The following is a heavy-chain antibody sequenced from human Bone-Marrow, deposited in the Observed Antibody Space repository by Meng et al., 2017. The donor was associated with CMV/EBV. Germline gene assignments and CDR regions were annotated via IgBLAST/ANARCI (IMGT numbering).Heavy chain of an antibody. J-gene: IGHJ4*02. CDR2: IRSKAYGGTT. Sequence: GESLEISCTASGFTFGDYAMSWVRQAPGKGLEWVGFIRSKAYGGTTEYAASVKGRFTISRDDSKSIAYLQMNSLKTEDTAVYYCTRRTNFFDYWGQGTLVTVSS. CDR1: GFTFGDYA. D-gene: IGHD1-1*01. CDR3: TRRTNFFDY. V-gene: IGHV3-49*04.